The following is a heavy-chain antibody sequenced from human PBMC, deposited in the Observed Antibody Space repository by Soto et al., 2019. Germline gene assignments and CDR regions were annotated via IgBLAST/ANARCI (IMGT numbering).Heavy chain of an antibody. CDR2: IYYSGST. CDR1: GDSISSYY. CDR3: ARDKNGWEFLIDY. V-gene: IGHV4-59*01. Sequence: SETLSLTCTFSGDSISSYYWSWIRQPPGKGLEWIGYIYYSGSTNYNPSLKSRVTISVDTSKKQFSLMLSSVTAADTAVYYCARDKNGWEFLIDYWGQGTLVTVSS. J-gene: IGHJ4*02. D-gene: IGHD1-26*01.